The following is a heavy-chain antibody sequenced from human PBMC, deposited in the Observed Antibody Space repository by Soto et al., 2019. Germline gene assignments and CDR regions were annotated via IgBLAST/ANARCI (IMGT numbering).Heavy chain of an antibody. J-gene: IGHJ2*01. V-gene: IGHV4-38-2*01. Sequence: SESLSLTCGVSGYSISSAYWGWIRQPPGKGLEWVGDFYHSGSTYYTSSLESRLTMSINKSKNQFSLKLASVTAADTAVYYCARSPFFNDGGNSEYFDLWGRGTLVTVSS. CDR3: ARSPFFNDGGNSEYFDL. CDR1: GYSISSAY. CDR2: FYHSGST. D-gene: IGHD2-21*01.